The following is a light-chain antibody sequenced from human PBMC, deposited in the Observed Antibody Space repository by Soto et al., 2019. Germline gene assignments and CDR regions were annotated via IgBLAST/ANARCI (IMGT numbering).Light chain of an antibody. V-gene: IGLV2-14*01. Sequence: QSVLTQPASVSGSPGQSITISCTGTNSDVGGYNFVSWFQQHPGKAPKLLIYEVTNRPSGVSNRFSASKSGNTASPTISGLQAEDEADYHCSSYSSRSPIYVFGTGTKVTVL. CDR2: EVT. J-gene: IGLJ1*01. CDR1: NSDVGGYNF. CDR3: SSYSSRSPIYV.